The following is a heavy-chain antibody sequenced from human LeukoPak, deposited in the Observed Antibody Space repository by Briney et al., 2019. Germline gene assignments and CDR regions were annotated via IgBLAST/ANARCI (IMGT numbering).Heavy chain of an antibody. D-gene: IGHD3-10*01. CDR2: IFYSGTR. CDR3: ATGGAGNYHGY. V-gene: IGHV4-59*01. Sequence: SETLSLTCTVSVGSISSYYWSWIRQPPGKGLEWIGYIFYSGTRNYNPSLKSRVTISVDTSKNQFSLRLSSVTASDTAVYYCATGGAGNYHGYWGQGSPGIVSS. CDR1: VGSISSYY. J-gene: IGHJ4*02.